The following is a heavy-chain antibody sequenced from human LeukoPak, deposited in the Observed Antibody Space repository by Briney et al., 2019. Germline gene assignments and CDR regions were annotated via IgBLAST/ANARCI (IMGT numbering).Heavy chain of an antibody. CDR3: ARETSGSYFYY. V-gene: IGHV1-2*04. Sequence: ASVKVSCKASGYTFTGYYMHWVRQAPGQGLEWMGWINPNSGGTNYAQKFQGWVTMTRDTSISAAYMELGRLRSDDTAVYYCARETSGSYFYYWGQGTLVTVSS. D-gene: IGHD1-26*01. CDR2: INPNSGGT. CDR1: GYTFTGYY. J-gene: IGHJ4*02.